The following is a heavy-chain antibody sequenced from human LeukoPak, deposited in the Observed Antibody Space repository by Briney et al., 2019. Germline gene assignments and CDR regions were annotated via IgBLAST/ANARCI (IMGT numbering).Heavy chain of an antibody. CDR1: GYTFTGHY. CDR2: IKPDSGAT. J-gene: IGHJ4*02. CDR3: ARPEYRYGYILDY. D-gene: IGHD5-18*01. Sequence: AASVKVSCKASGYTFTGHYIHWGRQPPRQGLEWMGWIKPDSGATNYAQKFQGRATMTRDTSISTAHMELNRLTSDATAVYYCARPEYRYGYILDYWGQGTLVTVSS. V-gene: IGHV1-2*02.